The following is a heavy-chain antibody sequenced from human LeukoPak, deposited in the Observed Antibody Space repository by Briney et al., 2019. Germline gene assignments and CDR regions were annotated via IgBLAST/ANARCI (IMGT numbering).Heavy chain of an antibody. CDR1: GGSISSGSYS. Sequence: SEALSLTCTVSGGSISSGSYSWSWIRQPAGKGLEWIGRIYTSGSTNYNPSLKSRVTISVDTSKNQFSLKLSSVTAADTAVYYCARAERRVSNAFDIWGQGTMVTVSS. CDR2: IYTSGST. V-gene: IGHV4-61*02. D-gene: IGHD1-1*01. J-gene: IGHJ3*02. CDR3: ARAERRVSNAFDI.